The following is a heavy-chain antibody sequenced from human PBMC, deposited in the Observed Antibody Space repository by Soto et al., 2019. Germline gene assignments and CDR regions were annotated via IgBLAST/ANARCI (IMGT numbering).Heavy chain of an antibody. CDR3: ESPYMSSFGFDI. J-gene: IGHJ3*02. V-gene: IGHV1-69*06. D-gene: IGHD1-26*01. CDR2: TIPIFGTS. Sequence: GASVKVSCKASGGTFSIYGASWVRQAPGQGPEWMGGTIPIFGTSNYAQKFQGRVTINADKSTNTAYMELSSLRSEDTAVYYCESPYMSSFGFDIWGQGTTVTVSS. CDR1: GGTFSIYG.